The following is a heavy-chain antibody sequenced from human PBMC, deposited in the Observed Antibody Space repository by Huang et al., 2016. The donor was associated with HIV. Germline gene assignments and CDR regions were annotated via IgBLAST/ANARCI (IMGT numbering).Heavy chain of an antibody. V-gene: IGHV1-69*13. J-gene: IGHJ6*03. CDR2: IIPIFGTA. CDR3: ASGLSLVYYLYYMDV. CDR1: GGTFNNYA. D-gene: IGHD3-16*02. Sequence: QVQLVQSGAEVKKPGSSVKVSCKASGGTFNNYAFSWVRQAPGQGLEGMGGIIPIFGTANYAQKFQDRGTITADESTSTAYMELSSLRSEDTAIYYCASGLSLVYYLYYMDVWGKGTTVTVSS.